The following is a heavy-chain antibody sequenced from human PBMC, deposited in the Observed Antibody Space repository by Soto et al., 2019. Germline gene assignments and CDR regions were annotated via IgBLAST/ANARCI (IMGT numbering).Heavy chain of an antibody. CDR1: GFTFSSYG. CDR3: XXXXXXXXRGWFDP. V-gene: IGHV3-30*03. Sequence: QVQLVESGGGVVQPGRSLRLSCAASGFTFSSYGMHWVRQAPGKGLEWVAVISYDGSNKYYADSVKGRFTISRDNSKNXLXXXXXXXXXXXXXXXXXXXXXXXXXRGWFDPWGQGTLVTVSS. CDR2: ISYDGSNK. J-gene: IGHJ5*02.